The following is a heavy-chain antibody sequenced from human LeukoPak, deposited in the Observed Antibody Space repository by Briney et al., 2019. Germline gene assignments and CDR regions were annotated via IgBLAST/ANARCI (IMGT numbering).Heavy chain of an antibody. CDR2: IKPDGSEK. CDR3: AKSGIAAAGVEGWFDP. D-gene: IGHD6-13*01. CDR1: GFTFSSYW. J-gene: IGHJ5*02. Sequence: PGGSLRLSCAASGFTFSSYWMSWVRQAPGKGLEWVANIKPDGSEKYYVDSVEGRFTISRDNAKNSLYLQMDSLRAEDMALYYCAKSGIAAAGVEGWFDPWGQGTLVTVSS. V-gene: IGHV3-7*03.